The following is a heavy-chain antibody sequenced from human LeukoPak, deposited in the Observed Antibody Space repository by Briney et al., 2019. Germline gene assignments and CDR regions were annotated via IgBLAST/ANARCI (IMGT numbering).Heavy chain of an antibody. CDR2: FDPEDGET. J-gene: IGHJ4*02. CDR3: ATDPAMVRGVIISY. V-gene: IGHV1-24*01. CDR1: GYTLTELS. D-gene: IGHD3-10*01. Sequence: GASVKVSCKVSGYTLTELSMHWVRQAPGKGLEWMGGFDPEDGETIYAQKFQGRVTMTEDTSTDTAYMELSSLRSEDTAVYYCATDPAMVRGVIISYWGQGTLVTVSS.